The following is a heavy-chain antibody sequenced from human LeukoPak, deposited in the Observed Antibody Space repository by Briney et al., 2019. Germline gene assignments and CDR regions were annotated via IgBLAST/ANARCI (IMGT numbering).Heavy chain of an antibody. V-gene: IGHV1-2*04. CDR2: INPNGGGT. Sequence: ASVTVSCTASGYTFTGYYMHWVRQAPGQGLEWMGWINPNGGGTNYAQKFQGWVTMTRDTSISTAYMELSRLRSDDTAVYYCARGEATTSPYYYGMDVWGQGTTVTVSS. CDR3: ARGEATTSPYYYGMDV. J-gene: IGHJ6*02. D-gene: IGHD5-12*01. CDR1: GYTFTGYY.